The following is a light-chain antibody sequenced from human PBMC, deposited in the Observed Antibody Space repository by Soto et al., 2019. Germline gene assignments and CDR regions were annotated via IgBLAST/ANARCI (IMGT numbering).Light chain of an antibody. CDR3: QHYNTYTGT. Sequence: DIQMTQSPSTLSASVGDRVTITCRASQSINTWLAWYQQKPGKAPKLLIYRASTLESGVPSRFSGSGSGTEFTLTISSLQPDDFSNYYCQHYNTYTGTFGPGTKVDI. J-gene: IGKJ3*01. CDR2: RAS. CDR1: QSINTW. V-gene: IGKV1-5*03.